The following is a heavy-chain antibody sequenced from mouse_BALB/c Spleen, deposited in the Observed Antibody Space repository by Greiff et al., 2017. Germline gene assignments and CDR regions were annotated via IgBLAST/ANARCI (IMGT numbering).Heavy chain of an antibody. V-gene: IGHV2-9*02. J-gene: IGHJ1*01. D-gene: IGHD1-1*01. CDR1: GFSLTSYG. CDR2: IWAGGST. CDR3: ARDNYGSSYSHWYFDV. Sequence: VQLQQSGPGLVAPSQSLSITCTVSGFSLTSYGVHWVRQPPGKGLEWLGVIWAGGSTNYNSALMSRLSISKDNSKSQVFLKMNSLQTDDTAMYYCARDNYGSSYSHWYFDVWGAGTTVTVSS.